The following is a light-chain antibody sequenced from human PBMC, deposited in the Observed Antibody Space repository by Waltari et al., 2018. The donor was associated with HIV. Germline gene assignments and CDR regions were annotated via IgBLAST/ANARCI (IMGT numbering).Light chain of an antibody. V-gene: IGLV2-14*01. CDR3: CSYTSSDSYV. J-gene: IGLJ1*01. CDR1: SSDVGRYNH. CDR2: EVS. Sequence: QSALTQPASVSGSPGQSITISCTGASSDVGRYNHVSWYQQYPGKAPKLIIYEVSSRPSGVSNRFSASKSGNTASLTISGLLAEDEADYYCCSYTSSDSYVFGTGTKVTVL.